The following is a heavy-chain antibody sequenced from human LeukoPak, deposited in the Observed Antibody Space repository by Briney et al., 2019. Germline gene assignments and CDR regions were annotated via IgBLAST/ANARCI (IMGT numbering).Heavy chain of an antibody. Sequence: ASVKVSFKASGYTFTGYYIHWVRQAPGQGLEWMGWINPHSGGTNYAQKFQGRVTMTRDTSISTAYMELSSLRSDDTAVYYCARDDLHSGYDYDHWGQGTLVTVSS. CDR2: INPHSGGT. D-gene: IGHD5-12*01. J-gene: IGHJ4*02. CDR1: GYTFTGYY. CDR3: ARDDLHSGYDYDH. V-gene: IGHV1-2*02.